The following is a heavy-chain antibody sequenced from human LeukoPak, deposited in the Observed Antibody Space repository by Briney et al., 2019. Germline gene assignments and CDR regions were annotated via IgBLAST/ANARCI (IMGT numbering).Heavy chain of an antibody. J-gene: IGHJ5*02. CDR3: ARAGGGYRSSTSCSADWFVP. CDR1: GGSISSDS. D-gene: IGHD2-2*01. CDR2: LYTSGST. Sequence: SETLSLTCTVSGGSISSDSWTWVRQPAGKGLEWIGRLYTSGSTNRGSIKHNPSLKSRVAMSVDTSKNQFSLKLSSVTAADTAVYYCARAGGGYRSSTSCSADWFVPWGQGILVTVSS. V-gene: IGHV4-4*07.